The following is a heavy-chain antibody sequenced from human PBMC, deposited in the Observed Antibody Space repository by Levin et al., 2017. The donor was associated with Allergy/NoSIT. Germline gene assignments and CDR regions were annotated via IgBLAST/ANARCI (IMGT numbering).Heavy chain of an antibody. Sequence: PGGSLRLSCAASGFTFSSYTMNWVRQAPGKGLEWVSSISSTSSYIYYADSVKGRFTISRDNAKNSLYLQMNSLRAEDTAVYYCARAGKTYYYDSSGYSRAEYFQHWGQGTLVTVSS. CDR1: GFTFSSYT. J-gene: IGHJ1*01. D-gene: IGHD3-22*01. CDR2: ISSTSSYI. CDR3: ARAGKTYYYDSSGYSRAEYFQH. V-gene: IGHV3-21*01.